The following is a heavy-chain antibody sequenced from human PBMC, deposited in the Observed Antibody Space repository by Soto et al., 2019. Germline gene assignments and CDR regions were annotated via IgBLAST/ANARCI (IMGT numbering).Heavy chain of an antibody. CDR2: INAGNGDT. D-gene: IGHD6-13*01. CDR3: ARDLESSIDD. CDR1: GYSFTSYA. J-gene: IGHJ4*02. Sequence: ASVKVSCKASGYSFTSYALHWVRQAPGQRLEWMGWINAGNGDTKYSQNFQDRVTITRDTSATTVYMELSSLTSEDTTVYYCARDLESSIDDWAQGTLVTVSS. V-gene: IGHV1-3*01.